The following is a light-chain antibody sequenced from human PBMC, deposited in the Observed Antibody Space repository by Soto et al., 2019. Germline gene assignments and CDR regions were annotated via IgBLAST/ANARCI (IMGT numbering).Light chain of an antibody. CDR2: GAS. CDR3: QQYRIHYI. CDR1: QSVNSYS. V-gene: IGKV3-20*01. Sequence: EIVLTQSPGTLSLSPGERATLSCRASQSVNSYSLAWYQQKPGQAPRLLIYGASSRATGITDRFSGSGSGTDFTLTISRLEPEDFAVYYCQQYRIHYIFGQGTKLEIK. J-gene: IGKJ2*01.